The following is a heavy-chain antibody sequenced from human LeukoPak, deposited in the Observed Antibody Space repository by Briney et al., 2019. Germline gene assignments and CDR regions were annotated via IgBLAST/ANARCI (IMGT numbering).Heavy chain of an antibody. CDR3: ARGLAGRYCSGGSCYFNCFDP. V-gene: IGHV4-34*01. J-gene: IGHJ5*02. CDR2: INHSGST. CDR1: GGSFSGYY. Sequence: SETLSLTCAVYGGSFSGYYWSWIRQPPGKGLEWIGEINHSGSTNYNPSLKSRVTISVDTSKNQFSLKLSSVTAEDTAVYYCARGLAGRYCSGGSCYFNCFDPWGQGTLVTVSS. D-gene: IGHD2-15*01.